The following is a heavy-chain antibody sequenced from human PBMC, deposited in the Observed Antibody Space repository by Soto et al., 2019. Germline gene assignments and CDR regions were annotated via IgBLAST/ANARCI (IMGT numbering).Heavy chain of an antibody. D-gene: IGHD6-19*01. CDR1: GFTFSSYA. J-gene: IGHJ4*02. CDR2: ISGSGGST. Sequence: GSLRLSCAASGFTFSSYAMSWVRQAPGKGLEWVSAISGSGGSTYYADSVKGRFTISRGNSKNTLYLQMNSLRAEDTAVYYCARSAVAGYYFDYWGQGTLVTVSS. V-gene: IGHV3-23*01. CDR3: ARSAVAGYYFDY.